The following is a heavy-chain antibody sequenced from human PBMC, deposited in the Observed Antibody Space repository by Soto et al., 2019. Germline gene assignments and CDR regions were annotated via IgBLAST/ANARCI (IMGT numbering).Heavy chain of an antibody. CDR2: ISAYNGNT. CDR1: GYSFTSYG. V-gene: IGHV1-18*01. Sequence: ASVKGSCKASGYSFTSYGISWVRQAPGQGLEWMGWISAYNGNTNYAQKLQGRVTMTTDTSTSTAYMELRSLRSDDTAVYYCARDLLLVVIATIDYWGQGTLVTVSS. CDR3: ARDLLLVVIATIDY. D-gene: IGHD2-21*01. J-gene: IGHJ4*02.